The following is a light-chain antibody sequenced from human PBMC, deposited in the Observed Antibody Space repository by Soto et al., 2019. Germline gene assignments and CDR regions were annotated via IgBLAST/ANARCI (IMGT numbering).Light chain of an antibody. CDR2: AAS. CDR3: QQTHSFPIT. J-gene: IGKJ5*01. V-gene: IGKV1-17*02. Sequence: DIQMTQSPSSLSASVGDRVTITCRASQGSKNDLGWYQQKPGKAPKRLIYAASILQSGAPSRFSGSESGTEFTLTISNLHPEDFAIYYCQQTHSFPITFGQGTRLEI. CDR1: QGSKND.